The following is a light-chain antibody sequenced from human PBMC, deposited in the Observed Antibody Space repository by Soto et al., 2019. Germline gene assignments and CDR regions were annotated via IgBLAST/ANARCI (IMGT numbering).Light chain of an antibody. Sequence: DIQMSQSPSSVSASVEDRVTITCRASQALSNYLAWYQQKPWKAPDLLIYSASTLQSGVPSRFSGSGSETEFSLTIRALQPEDFATYYCQQLSRYPLTFGGGTKVDI. CDR3: QQLSRYPLT. J-gene: IGKJ4*01. CDR1: QALSNY. V-gene: IGKV1-9*01. CDR2: SAS.